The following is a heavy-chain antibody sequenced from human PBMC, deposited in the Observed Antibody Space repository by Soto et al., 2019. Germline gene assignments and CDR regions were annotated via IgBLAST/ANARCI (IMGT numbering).Heavy chain of an antibody. CDR2: MYYNGTT. Sequence: SETLSLTCTVSGGSINSYYWSWIRQPPGKGLEWIGSMYYNGTTNYNPSLKSRVTISVDTSKNQFSLKLTSVTAADTAIYYCARSPPPYFYDSSGTYYYVMDVWGQGTTVTVS. V-gene: IGHV4-59*01. CDR1: GGSINSYY. J-gene: IGHJ6*02. CDR3: ARSPPPYFYDSSGTYYYVMDV. D-gene: IGHD3-22*01.